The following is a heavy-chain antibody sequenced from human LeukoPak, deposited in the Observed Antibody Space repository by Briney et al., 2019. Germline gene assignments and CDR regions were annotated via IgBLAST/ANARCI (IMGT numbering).Heavy chain of an antibody. CDR3: ARQVAGLFDY. J-gene: IGHJ4*02. CDR1: GGSITPYY. V-gene: IGHV4-59*08. CDR2: IYYSGST. D-gene: IGHD6-19*01. Sequence: PSETLSLTCTVSGGSITPYYWSWIRQPPGKGLEWIGYIYYSGSTNYNPSLKSRVTISVDTSKSQFSLKLSSVTAADTAVYYCARQVAGLFDYWGQGTLVTVSS.